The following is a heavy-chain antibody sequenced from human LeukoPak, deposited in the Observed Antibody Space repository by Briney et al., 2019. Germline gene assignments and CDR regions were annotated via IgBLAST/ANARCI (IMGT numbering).Heavy chain of an antibody. CDR1: GFTFSSYT. CDR2: ISYDESNK. D-gene: IGHD4-17*01. CDR3: AREDYGDYVFDY. V-gene: IGHV3-30-3*01. Sequence: GGSLRLSCAASGFTFSSYTMHWVRQAPGKGLEWVAVISYDESNKYYADSVKGRFTISRDNSKNTLYLQMNSLRAEDTAVYYCAREDYGDYVFDYWGQGTLVTVSS. J-gene: IGHJ4*02.